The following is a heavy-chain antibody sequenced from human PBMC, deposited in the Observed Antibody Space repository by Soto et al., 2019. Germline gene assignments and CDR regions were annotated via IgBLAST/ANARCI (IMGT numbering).Heavy chain of an antibody. CDR2: ISYDGSNK. CDR3: ARLRRPYGMDV. Sequence: HPGGSLRLSCAASGFTFSSYAMHWVRQAPGKGLEWVAVISYDGSNKYYADSVKGRFTISRDNSKNTLYLQMNSLRAEDTAVYYCARLRRPYGMDVWGQGTTVTVSS. V-gene: IGHV3-30-3*01. J-gene: IGHJ6*02. CDR1: GFTFSSYA.